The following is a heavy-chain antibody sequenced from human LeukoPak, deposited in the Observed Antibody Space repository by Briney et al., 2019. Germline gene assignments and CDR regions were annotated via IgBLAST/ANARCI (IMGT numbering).Heavy chain of an antibody. J-gene: IGHJ3*02. CDR2: IYYSGST. CDR3: ARIITMIVVVHDAFDI. D-gene: IGHD3-22*01. V-gene: IGHV4-39*01. Sequence: SETLSLTCTVSGGSISSSSYYWGWIRQPPGKGLEWIGSIYYSGSTYYSPSLKSRVTISVDTSKNQFSLKLSSVTAADTAVYYCARIITMIVVVHDAFDIWGQGTMVTVSS. CDR1: GGSISSSSYY.